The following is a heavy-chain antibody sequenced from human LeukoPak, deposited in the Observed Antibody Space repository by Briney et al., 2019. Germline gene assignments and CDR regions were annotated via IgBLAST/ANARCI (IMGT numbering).Heavy chain of an antibody. J-gene: IGHJ4*02. V-gene: IGHV3-30*03. CDR2: ISSDGNDK. D-gene: IGHD5-12*01. CDR1: GVTFRSYG. CDR3: TTKVIRGNSGDDYDD. Sequence: GGSLRLSCAASGVTFRSYGMHWVRQAPGKGLEWVALISSDGNDKLYGESVRGRFTVSRNDSKSTLYLQMNSLRAEDTAVYYCTTKVIRGNSGDDYDDWGQGTLVTVSS.